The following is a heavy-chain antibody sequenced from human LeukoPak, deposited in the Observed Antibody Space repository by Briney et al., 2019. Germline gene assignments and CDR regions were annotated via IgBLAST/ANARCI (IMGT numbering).Heavy chain of an antibody. D-gene: IGHD4-11*01. CDR3: ANPPTVTSFHY. V-gene: IGHV3-21*04. CDR1: GFIVRNNY. CDR2: ISSSSSYI. J-gene: IGHJ4*02. Sequence: GGSLRLSCEASGFIVRNNYMNWLRQAPGKGLEWVSSISSSSSYIYYADSVKGRFTISRDNSKNTLYLQMNSLRAEDTAIYYCANPPTVTSFHYWGQGTLVTVSS.